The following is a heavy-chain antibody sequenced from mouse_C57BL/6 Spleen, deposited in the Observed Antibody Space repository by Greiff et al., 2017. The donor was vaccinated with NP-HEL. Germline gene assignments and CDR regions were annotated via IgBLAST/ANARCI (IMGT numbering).Heavy chain of an antibody. Sequence: QVQLKESGPELVKPGASVKISCKASGYAFSSSWMNWVKQRPGKGLEWIGRIYPGDGDTNYNGKFKGKATLTADKSSSTAYMQLSSLTSEDSAVYFCAHYYGHYYAMDYWGQGTSVTVSS. V-gene: IGHV1-82*01. D-gene: IGHD1-1*01. CDR2: IYPGDGDT. CDR3: AHYYGHYYAMDY. J-gene: IGHJ4*01. CDR1: GYAFSSSW.